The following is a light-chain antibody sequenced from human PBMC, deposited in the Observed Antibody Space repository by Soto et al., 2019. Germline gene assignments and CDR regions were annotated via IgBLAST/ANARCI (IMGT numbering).Light chain of an antibody. V-gene: IGKV3-15*01. J-gene: IGKJ4*01. CDR3: QHYNKLPLT. CDR1: QSVSSN. Sequence: EIVLTQSPGTLSVSPGERATLSCRSSQSVSSNLAWYQQKPGQAPRLVIDGASTRATGIPARFSGSGSGTEFTLTISSLQSEDFAVYYCQHYNKLPLTFGGGAKVEIK. CDR2: GAS.